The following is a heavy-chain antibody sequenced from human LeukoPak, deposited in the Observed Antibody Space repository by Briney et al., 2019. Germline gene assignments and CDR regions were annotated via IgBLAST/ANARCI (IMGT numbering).Heavy chain of an antibody. J-gene: IGHJ4*02. V-gene: IGHV1-8*02. Sequence: GASVKVSCKASGYTFTSYDINWVRQATGQGLEWMGWMNPNSGGTNYAQKFQGRVTMTTDTSTSTAYMELRSLRSDDTAVYYCARTLGGGSPRPFDYWGQGTLVTVSS. CDR1: GYTFTSYD. D-gene: IGHD1-26*01. CDR2: MNPNSGGT. CDR3: ARTLGGGSPRPFDY.